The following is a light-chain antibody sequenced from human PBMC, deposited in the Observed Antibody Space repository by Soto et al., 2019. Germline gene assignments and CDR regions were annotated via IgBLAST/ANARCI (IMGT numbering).Light chain of an antibody. CDR2: DAS. Sequence: GDTVTITGLTSQGISSALAWYRQKPGKAPNLLIYDASNLESGVPSRFSGSGSGTDFTLTISSLQPEDFATYYCQQFHNYPITFGQGTRLETK. V-gene: IGKV1D-13*01. CDR3: QQFHNYPIT. J-gene: IGKJ5*01. CDR1: QGISSA.